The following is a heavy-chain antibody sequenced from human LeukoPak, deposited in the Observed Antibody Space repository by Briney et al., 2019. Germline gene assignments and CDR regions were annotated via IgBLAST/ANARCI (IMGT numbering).Heavy chain of an antibody. CDR1: GFTFSNYW. J-gene: IGHJ6*03. D-gene: IGHD5-18*01. Sequence: GGSLRLSCATSGFTFSNYWMNWVRQAPGKGLEWVANIKQDGSEKYYVDSVKGRFTISRDNAKNSLYLQMNSLRAEDTAVYYCARGGLWSLLDMDVWGKGTTVTISS. CDR3: ARGGLWSLLDMDV. CDR2: IKQDGSEK. V-gene: IGHV3-7*01.